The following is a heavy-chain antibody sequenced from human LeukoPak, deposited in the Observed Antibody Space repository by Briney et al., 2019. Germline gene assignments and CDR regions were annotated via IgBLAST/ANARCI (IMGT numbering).Heavy chain of an antibody. J-gene: IGHJ4*02. Sequence: GGSLRLSCAASGFTFSSYAMSWVHQAPGKGLQWVSAISGSAGSTYYADSVKGRFTISRDNSKNTLYLQMNSLRAEDTAVYYCASYDVLTGYSRHPLKRWGQGTLVTVSS. CDR1: GFTFSSYA. V-gene: IGHV3-23*01. D-gene: IGHD3-9*01. CDR2: ISGSAGST. CDR3: ASYDVLTGYSRHPLKR.